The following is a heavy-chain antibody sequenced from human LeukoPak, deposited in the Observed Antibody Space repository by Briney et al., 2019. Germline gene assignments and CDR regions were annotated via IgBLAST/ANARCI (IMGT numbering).Heavy chain of an antibody. J-gene: IGHJ4*02. CDR2: IYYSGST. D-gene: IGHD6-13*01. Sequence: PSETLSLTCTVSGGSISSYYWSWIRQPPGEGLEWIGYIYYSGSTNYNPSLKSRVTISVDTSKNQFSLKLSSVTAADTAVYYCARSGPQLVEMIDYWGQGTLVTVSS. CDR3: ARSGPQLVEMIDY. CDR1: GGSISSYY. V-gene: IGHV4-59*01.